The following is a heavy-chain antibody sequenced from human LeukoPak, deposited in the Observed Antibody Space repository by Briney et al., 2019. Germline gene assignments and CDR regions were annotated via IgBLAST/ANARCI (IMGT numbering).Heavy chain of an antibody. CDR1: GFTFSSYG. J-gene: IGHJ4*02. CDR3: ARGGSDTAMAHDY. CDR2: IWYDGSNK. V-gene: IGHV3-33*01. D-gene: IGHD5-18*01. Sequence: GGSLRLSCAASGFTFSSYGMHWVRQAPGKGLEWVAVIWYDGSNKYYADSVKGRFTISRDNSKNTLYLQMNSLRAEDTAVYFCARGGSDTAMAHDYWGQGTLVTVSS.